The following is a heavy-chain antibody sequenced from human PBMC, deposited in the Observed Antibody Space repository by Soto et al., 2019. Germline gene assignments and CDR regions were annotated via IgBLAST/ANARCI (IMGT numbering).Heavy chain of an antibody. CDR3: VRDSYDRSGLSRPN. J-gene: IGHJ4*02. V-gene: IGHV1-69*01. Sequence: QVQLVQSGAEVKRPGSSVRVSCKASGGTFNSYAVNWVRQAPGQGLEWMGGIISIFGSTNYAQQFQGRLTLTAAESTRTAYMELRSLSSEDTAVYYCVRDSYDRSGLSRPNRGQGTLVTVSS. CDR1: GGTFNSYA. D-gene: IGHD3-22*01. CDR2: IISIFGST.